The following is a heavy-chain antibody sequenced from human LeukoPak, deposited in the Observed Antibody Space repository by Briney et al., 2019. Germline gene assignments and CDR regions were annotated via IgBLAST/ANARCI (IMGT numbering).Heavy chain of an antibody. CDR3: AREDGDGTGAFDI. J-gene: IGHJ3*02. Sequence: ASVKVSCKTSGYTFSVYYVHWLRQAPGQGLEWMGRVNPNSGGTNYAQNFQGRVTMTRDTSITTAYMELSGLRSDDTALYYCAREDGDGTGAFDIWGQGTLVTVSS. CDR2: VNPNSGGT. D-gene: IGHD2-21*01. CDR1: GYTFSVYY. V-gene: IGHV1-2*06.